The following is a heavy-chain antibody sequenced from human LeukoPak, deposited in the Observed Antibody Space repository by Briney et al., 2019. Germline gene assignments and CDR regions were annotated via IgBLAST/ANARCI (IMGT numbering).Heavy chain of an antibody. Sequence: GGSLRLSCAASGFTFSSYWMHWVRQAPGKGLVWVARINSDGSSITYADSVKGRFTISRDNAKNTLYLQMNSLRAEDTAVYYCARDGDDTSGYFSPFDYWGQGTLVTVAS. CDR1: GFTFSSYW. D-gene: IGHD3-22*01. J-gene: IGHJ4*02. V-gene: IGHV3-74*03. CDR3: ARDGDDTSGYFSPFDY. CDR2: INSDGSSI.